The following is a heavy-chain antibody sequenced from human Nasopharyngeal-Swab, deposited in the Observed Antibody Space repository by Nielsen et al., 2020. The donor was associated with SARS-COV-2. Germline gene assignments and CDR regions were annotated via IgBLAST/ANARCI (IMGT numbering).Heavy chain of an antibody. D-gene: IGHD3-10*01. CDR2: ISYDGSNK. CDR3: ARDRITMVRGVYLDY. J-gene: IGHJ4*02. V-gene: IGHV3-30-3*01. Sequence: GGPLRLSWAASGFTYSSYAMHWVRQAPGKGMEWVAVISYDGSNKYYADSVKGRFTISRDNSKNRLYLQMNSLRAEDTAVYYCARDRITMVRGVYLDYWGQGTLVTVSS. CDR1: GFTYSSYA.